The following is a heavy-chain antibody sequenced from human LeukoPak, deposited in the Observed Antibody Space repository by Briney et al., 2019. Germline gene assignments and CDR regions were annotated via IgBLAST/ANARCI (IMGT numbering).Heavy chain of an antibody. CDR1: GFTFSSYA. D-gene: IGHD1-26*01. J-gene: IGHJ6*03. Sequence: QPGGSLRLSCAASGFTFSSYAMSWVRQAPGKGLECVSAISGSGGSTYYADSVKGRFTISRDNSKNTLYLQMNSLRAEDTAVYYCAKAGWELLGQYYYYMDVWGKGTTVTVSS. CDR2: ISGSGGST. V-gene: IGHV3-23*01. CDR3: AKAGWELLGQYYYYMDV.